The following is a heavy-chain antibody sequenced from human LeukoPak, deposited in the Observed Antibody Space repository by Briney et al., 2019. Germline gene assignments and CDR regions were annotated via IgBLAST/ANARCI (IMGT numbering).Heavy chain of an antibody. D-gene: IGHD6-13*01. CDR1: GFTFSSYA. J-gene: IGHJ6*03. V-gene: IGHV3-30*01. Sequence: GGSLRLSCAASGFTFSSYAMHWVRQAPGKGLEWAAVISYDGSNKYYADSVKGRFTISRDNSKNMLYLQMNSLRAEDTAVYYCARSAAGTVYYYYYMDVWGKGTMVTVSS. CDR3: ARSAAGTVYYYYYMDV. CDR2: ISYDGSNK.